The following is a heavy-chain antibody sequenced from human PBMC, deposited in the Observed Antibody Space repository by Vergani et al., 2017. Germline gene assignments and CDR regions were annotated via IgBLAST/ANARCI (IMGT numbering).Heavy chain of an antibody. D-gene: IGHD3-22*01. CDR1: GFTFSDYY. CDR2: ISDSSTYT. V-gene: IGHV3-11*06. CDR3: ARVGRYFDSSGYYRYFFDY. Sequence: QVQLVESGGGLVKPGASLRLSCAASGFTFSDYYMSWIRQAPGKGLELVSYISDSSTYTNYADSVKGRFTISRDNAKNSLFLQMNSLRAEDTAVYYCARVGRYFDSSGYYRYFFDYWGQGTLVTVSS. J-gene: IGHJ4*02.